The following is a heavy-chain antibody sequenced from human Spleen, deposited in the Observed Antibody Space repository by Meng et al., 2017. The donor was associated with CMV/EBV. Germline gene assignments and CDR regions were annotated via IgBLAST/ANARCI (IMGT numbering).Heavy chain of an antibody. CDR3: AKPMDSYGAGEKFFQH. CDR1: GFTFSSFA. CDR2: VSGSGRTT. V-gene: IGHV3-23*01. Sequence: GESLKISCVASGFTFSSFAMSWVRQAPGKGLEWVSAVSGSGRTTFYADSVRGRFTVSRDNSKNTLYLQMNSLRVEDRAIYYCAKPMDSYGAGEKFFQHWGQGTLVTVSS. J-gene: IGHJ1*01. D-gene: IGHD3/OR15-3a*01.